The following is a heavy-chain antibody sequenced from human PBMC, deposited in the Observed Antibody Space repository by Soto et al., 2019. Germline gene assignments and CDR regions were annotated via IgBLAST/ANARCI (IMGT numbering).Heavy chain of an antibody. CDR1: GFTFSSYA. D-gene: IGHD1-26*01. CDR2: ISGSGGST. V-gene: IGHV3-23*01. J-gene: IGHJ4*02. CDR3: ARGSLSGSYLRNFDD. Sequence: GGSLRLSCAASGFTFSSYAMSWVRQAPGKGPEWVSAISGSGGSTYYADSVKGRFTISRDNSKNTLYLQMNSLRAEDTAVYYCARGSLSGSYLRNFDDWGQGTLVTVSS.